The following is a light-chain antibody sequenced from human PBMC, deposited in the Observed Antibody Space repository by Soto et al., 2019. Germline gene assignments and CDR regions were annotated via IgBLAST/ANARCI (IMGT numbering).Light chain of an antibody. V-gene: IGKV3-11*01. Sequence: EILLTQSPATLSLSPGERATLSCRASQSVSSYLAWFQQKPGQAPRLLIYDTFNRATGIPVRFSGSGSGTDFTLTISSLEPEDFGVYYCQQRANWLTFGQGTRLEI. CDR1: QSVSSY. CDR2: DTF. CDR3: QQRANWLT. J-gene: IGKJ5*01.